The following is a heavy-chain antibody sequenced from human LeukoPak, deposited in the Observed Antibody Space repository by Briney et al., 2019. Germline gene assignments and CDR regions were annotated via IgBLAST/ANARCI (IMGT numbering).Heavy chain of an antibody. J-gene: IGHJ4*02. D-gene: IGHD5-24*01. Sequence: PSQTLSLTCTVSGGSISSGGYYWSWIRQHPGKGLEWIGYIYYSGSTYYNPSLKSRVTISVDTSKNQFSLKLSSVTAADTAVYYCAREGRRDGYNPIDYWGQGTLVTVSS. CDR1: GGSISSGGYY. V-gene: IGHV4-31*03. CDR2: IYYSGST. CDR3: AREGRRDGYNPIDY.